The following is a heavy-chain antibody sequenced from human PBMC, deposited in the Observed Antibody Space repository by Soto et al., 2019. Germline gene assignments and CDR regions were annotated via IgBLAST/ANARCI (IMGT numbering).Heavy chain of an antibody. CDR2: IYYSGST. J-gene: IGHJ4*02. CDR1: GGSTSSYY. V-gene: IGHV4-59*01. D-gene: IGHD3-10*01. CDR3: ARAPYGSGSDFDY. Sequence: PSETLSLTCTVSGGSTSSYYWSWIRQPPGKGLEWIGYIYYSGSTNYNPSLKSRVTISVDTSKNQFSLKLSSVTAADTAVYYCARAPYGSGSDFDYWGQGTLVTVSS.